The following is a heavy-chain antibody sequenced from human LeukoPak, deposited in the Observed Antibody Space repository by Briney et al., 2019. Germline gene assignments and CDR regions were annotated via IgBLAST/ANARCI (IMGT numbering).Heavy chain of an antibody. CDR2: INHSGST. CDR3: ARGVSIAALKPYDY. D-gene: IGHD6-6*01. V-gene: IGHV4-34*01. J-gene: IGHJ4*02. Sequence: SETLSLTCAVYGGSFSGYYWSWIRQPPGKGLEWIGEINHSGSTNYNPSLKSRVTISVDTSKNQFSLKLSSVTAADTAVYYCARGVSIAALKPYDYWGQGTLVTVSS. CDR1: GGSFSGYY.